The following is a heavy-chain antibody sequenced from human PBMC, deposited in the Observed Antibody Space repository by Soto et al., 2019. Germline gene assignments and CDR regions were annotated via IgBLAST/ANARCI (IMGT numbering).Heavy chain of an antibody. V-gene: IGHV4-59*01. J-gene: IGHJ4*02. Sequence: PSETLSLTCTVSGGSISSYYWSWIRQPPGKGLEWIGYIYYSGSTNYNPSLKSRVTISVDTSKNQFSLKLSSVTAADTAVYYCAGLDFGGDCLSYWGQGTLVTVSS. CDR2: IYYSGST. CDR3: AGLDFGGDCLSY. D-gene: IGHD2-21*02. CDR1: GGSISSYY.